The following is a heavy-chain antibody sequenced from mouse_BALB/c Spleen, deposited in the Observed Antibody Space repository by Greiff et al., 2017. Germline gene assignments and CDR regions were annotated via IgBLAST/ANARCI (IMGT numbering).Heavy chain of an antibody. Sequence: QVQLQQPGAELVKPGASVKLSCKASGYTFTSYWMHWVKQRPGQGLEWIGEIDPSDSYTNYNQKFKGKATLTVDKSSSTAYMQLSSLTSEDSAVYYCAWYGNYGYFDVWGAGTTVTVSS. CDR1: GYTFTSYW. CDR2: IDPSDSYT. V-gene: IGHV1-69*02. J-gene: IGHJ1*01. CDR3: AWYGNYGYFDV. D-gene: IGHD2-10*02.